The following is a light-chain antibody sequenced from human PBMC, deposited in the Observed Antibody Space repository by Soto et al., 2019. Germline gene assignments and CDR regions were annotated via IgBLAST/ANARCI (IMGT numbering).Light chain of an antibody. V-gene: IGKV3D-15*01. Sequence: TQSPATLSVSPGERATLSCRASQSVSSYLAWYQQKPGQAPRLLIYDASNRATGIPDRFSGSGSGTDFTLTISRLQPDDFATYYCQKYNSYSSITFGQGTRLEIK. CDR3: QKYNSYSSIT. J-gene: IGKJ5*01. CDR1: QSVSSY. CDR2: DAS.